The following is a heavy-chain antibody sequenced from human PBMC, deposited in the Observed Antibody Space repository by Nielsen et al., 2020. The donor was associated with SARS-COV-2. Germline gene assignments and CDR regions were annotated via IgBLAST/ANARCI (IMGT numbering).Heavy chain of an antibody. CDR3: AKISGSQRHYFDF. D-gene: IGHD1-26*01. V-gene: IGHV3-23*01. CDR2: IGTTGDKT. Sequence: LRLSCAASGFSFSSYAMTWVRQAPGKGLEWVSSIGTTGDKTFYADSVKGRFTISRDNSKNTLYLQLNSLRAEDTAVFYCAKISGSQRHYFDFWGQGALVTVSS. J-gene: IGHJ4*02. CDR1: GFSFSSYA.